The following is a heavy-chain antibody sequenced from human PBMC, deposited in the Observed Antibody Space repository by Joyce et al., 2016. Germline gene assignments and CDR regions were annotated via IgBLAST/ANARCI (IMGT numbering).Heavy chain of an antibody. CDR3: AREQVVFSYYYGMDV. V-gene: IGHV1-2*02. CDR1: GYTFTDYY. J-gene: IGHJ6*02. CDR2: INPRSGGT. D-gene: IGHD2-8*02. Sequence: QVQLVQSGAEVKKPGASVKVSCKASGYTFTDYYVHWVRQAPGQGLEWMGWINPRSGGTNYTQRFQGRVTMTRDTSTSTAYMELSRLRSDDTAVFYCAREQVVFSYYYGMDVWGQGTTVTVSS.